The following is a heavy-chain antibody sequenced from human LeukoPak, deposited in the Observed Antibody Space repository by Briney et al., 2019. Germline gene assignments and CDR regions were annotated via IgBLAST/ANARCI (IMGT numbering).Heavy chain of an antibody. Sequence: GGSLRLSCAASGFTFSSYEMNWVRQAPGKGLEWVSYISSSGSTIYYADSVKGRFTISRDNAKNSLYLQMNSLRAEDTAVYYCAKGPKRDSSGWLKKTYFDYWGQGTLVTVSS. D-gene: IGHD6-19*01. J-gene: IGHJ4*02. CDR3: AKGPKRDSSGWLKKTYFDY. CDR1: GFTFSSYE. V-gene: IGHV3-48*03. CDR2: ISSSGSTI.